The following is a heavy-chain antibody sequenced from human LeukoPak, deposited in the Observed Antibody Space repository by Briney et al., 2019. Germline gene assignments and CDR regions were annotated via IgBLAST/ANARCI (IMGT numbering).Heavy chain of an antibody. V-gene: IGHV3-64D*09. CDR2: ISSNGGST. Sequence: GGSLRLSCSASGFTFSSYAMHWVRQAPGKGLEYVSAISSNGGSTYYADSVKGRFTISRDNSKNTLYLQMSSLRAEDTAVYYCARGPLSSTWLYNWFDPWGQGTLVTVSS. D-gene: IGHD6-13*01. J-gene: IGHJ5*02. CDR3: ARGPLSSTWLYNWFDP. CDR1: GFTFSSYA.